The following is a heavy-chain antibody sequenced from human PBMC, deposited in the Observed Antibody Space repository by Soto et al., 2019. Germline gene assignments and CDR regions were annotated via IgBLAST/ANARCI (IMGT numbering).Heavy chain of an antibody. D-gene: IGHD6-13*01. Sequence: SETLSLTCAVYGGSFSGYYWTWIRQPPGKGLEWIGEINHSGSTNYNPSLKSRVTISVDTSKNQFSLKLSSVTAADTAVYYCARGLKIRAAHYLQHWGQGTLVTVAS. J-gene: IGHJ1*01. CDR1: GGSFSGYY. V-gene: IGHV4-34*01. CDR3: ARGLKIRAAHYLQH. CDR2: INHSGST.